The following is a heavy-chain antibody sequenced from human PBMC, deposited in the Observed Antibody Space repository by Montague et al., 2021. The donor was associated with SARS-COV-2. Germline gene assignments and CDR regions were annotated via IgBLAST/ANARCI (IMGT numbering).Heavy chain of an antibody. CDR2: ISSSGTSI. CDR1: GFTFSNYE. CDR3: ARELLQFKGIFPYSYGMDV. V-gene: IGHV3-48*03. D-gene: IGHD4-11*01. J-gene: IGHJ6*02. Sequence: SLRLSCAISGFTFSNYEMNWVRQAPGKGLEWLSKISSSGTSIYYADSVKGRFTISRDNAKNSLYLQMNSLRAEDTAVYYCARELLQFKGIFPYSYGMDVWGQGTPVTVSS.